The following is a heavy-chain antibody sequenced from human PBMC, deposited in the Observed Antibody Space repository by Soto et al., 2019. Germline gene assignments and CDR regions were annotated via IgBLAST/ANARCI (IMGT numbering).Heavy chain of an antibody. Sequence: QVQLVQSGAEVKKPGSSVKVSCKASGGTFRNLAINWVRQAPGQGLAWMGGFIPIIGGGINAQKFQGRVTITSDESTSTAYMELSSLKSEDTAMYFCARRSVSHSNAFDFWAQGTMVTVSS. CDR3: ARRSVSHSNAFDF. CDR2: FIPIIGGG. J-gene: IGHJ3*01. D-gene: IGHD2-15*01. CDR1: GGTFRNLA. V-gene: IGHV1-69*01.